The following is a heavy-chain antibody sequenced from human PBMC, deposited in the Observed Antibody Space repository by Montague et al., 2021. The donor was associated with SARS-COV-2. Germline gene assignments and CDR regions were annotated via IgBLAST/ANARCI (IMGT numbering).Heavy chain of an antibody. D-gene: IGHD3-22*01. J-gene: IGHJ5*02. V-gene: IGHV4-34*01. CDR2: INHSGST. Sequence: SETLSLTCAVYGGSFSGYYWSWIRQPPGKGLEWIGEINHSGSTNYNPSXXSGVTISVDTSKNQFSLKLSSVTAADTAVYYCARGPRITMIVVVITDIWFDPWGQGTLVTVSS. CDR3: ARGPRITMIVVVITDIWFDP. CDR1: GGSFSGYY.